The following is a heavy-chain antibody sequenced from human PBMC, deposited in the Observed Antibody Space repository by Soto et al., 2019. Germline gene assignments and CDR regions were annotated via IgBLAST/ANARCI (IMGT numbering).Heavy chain of an antibody. CDR3: ARIYGSGTSYSNYFDF. CDR1: GGSISSSSYY. D-gene: IGHD3-10*01. CDR2: IYYSGST. J-gene: IGHJ4*02. Sequence: SETLSLTCTVSGGSISSSSYYWGWIRQPPGKGLEWIGSIYYSGSTYYNPSLKSRITISVDTSKNQFSLQLSSVTAADTAVYYCARIYGSGTSYSNYFDFWGQGTLVTVSS. V-gene: IGHV4-39*01.